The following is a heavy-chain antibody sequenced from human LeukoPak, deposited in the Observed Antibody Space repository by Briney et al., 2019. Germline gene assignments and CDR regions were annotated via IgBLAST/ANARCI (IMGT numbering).Heavy chain of an antibody. V-gene: IGHV4-4*02. Sequence: PSGTLSLTCAVSGGSLSTTSWWVWLRQPPGKGLEWIGEVYHSGGGNRNYNPSLKSRATISVDPSKKQFSLKLNSVTAADTAVYYCARLATLSTIAARGRSWFDPWGQGTLVTVSS. CDR2: VYHSGGGNR. CDR1: GGSLSTTSW. D-gene: IGHD6-6*01. CDR3: ARLATLSTIAARGRSWFDP. J-gene: IGHJ5*02.